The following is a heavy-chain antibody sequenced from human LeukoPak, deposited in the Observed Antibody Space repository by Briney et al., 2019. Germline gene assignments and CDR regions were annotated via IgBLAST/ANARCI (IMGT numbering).Heavy chain of an antibody. D-gene: IGHD1-26*01. CDR1: GFTFSSYS. CDR2: ISSSSSTI. Sequence: GGSLRLSCAASGFTFSSYSMNWVRQAPGKGPEWVSYISSSSSTIYYADSVKGRFTISRDNAKNSLYLQMNSLRVEDTAVYYCARDLYSGSDYWGHGTLVTVSS. V-gene: IGHV3-48*01. J-gene: IGHJ4*01. CDR3: ARDLYSGSDY.